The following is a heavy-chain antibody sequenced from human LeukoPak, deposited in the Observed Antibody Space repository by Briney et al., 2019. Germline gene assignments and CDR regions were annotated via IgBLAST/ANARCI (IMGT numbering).Heavy chain of an antibody. V-gene: IGHV3-7*01. CDR1: GFTFGNYW. CDR3: ARDKGTITPRGYYYYMDV. J-gene: IGHJ6*03. Sequence: GVLRLSCAASGFTFGNYWMSWVRQAPGKGLEWVAKIKQDGSEEYYVDSLKGRFTISRDNAKNSLSLQVNNLRAEDTAVYYCARDKGTITPRGYYYYMDVWGRGTTVTVSS. D-gene: IGHD5-24*01. CDR2: IKQDGSEE.